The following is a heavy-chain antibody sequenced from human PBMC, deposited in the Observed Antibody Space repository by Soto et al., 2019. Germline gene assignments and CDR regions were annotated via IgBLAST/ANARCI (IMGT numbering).Heavy chain of an antibody. J-gene: IGHJ4*02. Sequence: ASVKVSCKASGYTFTSYSISWVRQAPGQGLEWMGWISAYKGNTNYAQKLQGRVTMTTDTSTSTAYMELRSLRSDDTAVYYCAIHKLGRFADFDYWGQGTLVTVSS. CDR3: AIHKLGRFADFDY. D-gene: IGHD7-27*01. CDR1: GYTFTSYS. V-gene: IGHV1-18*01. CDR2: ISAYKGNT.